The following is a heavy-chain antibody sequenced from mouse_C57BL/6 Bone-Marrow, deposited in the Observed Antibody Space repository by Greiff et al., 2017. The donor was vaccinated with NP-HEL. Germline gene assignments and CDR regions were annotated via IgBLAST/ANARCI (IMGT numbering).Heavy chain of an antibody. J-gene: IGHJ4*01. V-gene: IGHV1-80*01. CDR2: ISPGAGDP. CDR3: ARGENGSSRFGYAMEY. D-gene: IGHD1-1*01. CDR1: GFAFRCSW. Sequence: QVQLQQSGAELVKPGASVKISCTASGFAFRCSWMNWVQARPGPGLELIGLISPGAGDPQYTGKFTGKATLTADKSSSTAYMQVSSLPSDDSAVLLCARGENGSSRFGYAMEYWGKGTSVTGSS.